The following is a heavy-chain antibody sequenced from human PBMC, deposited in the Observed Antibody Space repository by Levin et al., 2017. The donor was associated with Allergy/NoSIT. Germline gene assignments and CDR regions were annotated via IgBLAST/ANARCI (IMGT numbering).Heavy chain of an antibody. CDR3: ARVARGYDFSAFDI. Sequence: PGGSLRLSCAASGFTFSSYSMNWVRQAPGKGLEWVSSISSSSSYIYYADSVKGRFTISRDNAKNSLYLQMNSLRAEDTAVYYCARVARGYDFSAFDIWGQGTMVTVSS. CDR1: GFTFSSYS. V-gene: IGHV3-21*01. J-gene: IGHJ3*02. CDR2: ISSSSSYI. D-gene: IGHD5-12*01.